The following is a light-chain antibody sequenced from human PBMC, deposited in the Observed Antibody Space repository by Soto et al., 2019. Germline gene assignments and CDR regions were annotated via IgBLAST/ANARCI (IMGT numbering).Light chain of an antibody. V-gene: IGKV1-5*01. J-gene: IGKJ1*01. CDR1: QSMNDW. CDR2: DAS. CDR3: LRYNTLSLT. Sequence: DIQMTQSPSTLSASVGDRVTITCRASQSMNDWLAWYQQKPGKAPKVLIYDASSLQSGVPSRFSGSGSGTEFTLTIDSLQPDDVATYYSLRYNTLSLTFGLGTKLDIK.